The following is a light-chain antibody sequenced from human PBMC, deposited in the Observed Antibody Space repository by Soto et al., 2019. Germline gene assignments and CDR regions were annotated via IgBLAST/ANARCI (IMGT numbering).Light chain of an antibody. J-gene: IGKJ5*01. CDR2: DAS. Sequence: VQMNLSPSSVSAYVRDRVTITCRASQNIWRLLAWYQQKPGKAPELLIYDASSLQSGVPPRFSGSGSGTDFTLTISSLQPEDFATYYCEQAASLPITFGQGRRPANK. V-gene: IGKV1-12*01. CDR1: QNIWRL. CDR3: EQAASLPIT.